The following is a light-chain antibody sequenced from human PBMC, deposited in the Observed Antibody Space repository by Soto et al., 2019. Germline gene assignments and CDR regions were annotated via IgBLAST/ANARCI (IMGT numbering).Light chain of an antibody. CDR1: SSDIGAYDY. CDR3: SSHAGSSAFYV. CDR2: EVT. Sequence: QSALTQPASVSGSPGQSITISCTGTSSDIGAYDYVSWYQQYPGRVPKLIIHEVTNRPSGVSDRFSGSKSGNTASLTISGLQTEDEADYYYSSHAGSSAFYVFGTGTKLTVL. V-gene: IGLV2-14*01. J-gene: IGLJ1*01.